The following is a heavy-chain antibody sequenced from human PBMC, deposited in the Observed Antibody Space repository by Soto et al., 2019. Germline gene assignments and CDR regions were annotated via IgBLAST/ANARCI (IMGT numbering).Heavy chain of an antibody. Sequence: GGSLRLSCAASGFTFSGSAMHWVRQASGKGLEWVGRIRSKANSYATAYAASVKGRFTISRDDSKKTAYLQMNSLKTEDTAVYYCTSPTDWGFGVVISLGMDVWGQGTTVTVSS. CDR1: GFTFSGSA. J-gene: IGHJ6*02. D-gene: IGHD3-3*01. CDR3: TSPTDWGFGVVISLGMDV. CDR2: IRSKANSYAT. V-gene: IGHV3-73*01.